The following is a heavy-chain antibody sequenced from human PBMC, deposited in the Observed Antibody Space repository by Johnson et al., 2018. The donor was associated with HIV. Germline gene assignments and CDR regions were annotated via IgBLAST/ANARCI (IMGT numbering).Heavy chain of an antibody. CDR2: IYSGGST. J-gene: IGHJ3*02. CDR3: ARAGWLEDDAFDI. Sequence: VQLVESGGGLVQPGGSLRLSCAASGFTVSSNYMSWVRQAPGKGLEWVSVIYSGGSTYYADSVKGRFTISRDNSKNTLYLQMNSLRPEDTAVYYCARAGWLEDDAFDIWGQGTMVTVSS. V-gene: IGHV3-66*02. D-gene: IGHD3-22*01. CDR1: GFTVSSNY.